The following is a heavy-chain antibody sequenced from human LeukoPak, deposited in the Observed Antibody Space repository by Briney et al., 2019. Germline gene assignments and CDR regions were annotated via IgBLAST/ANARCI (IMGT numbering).Heavy chain of an antibody. D-gene: IGHD6-19*01. CDR2: IKSKTDGGTT. V-gene: IGHV3-15*07. J-gene: IGHJ4*02. CDR1: GFTFSNAW. Sequence: GGSLRLSCAASGFTFSNAWMNWVRQAPGKGLEWVGRIKSKTDGGTTGYAAPVKGRFTISRDDSKNTLYLQMNSLKTEDTAVYYCTTRSEDQWLVGDYWGQGTLVTVSS. CDR3: TTRSEDQWLVGDY.